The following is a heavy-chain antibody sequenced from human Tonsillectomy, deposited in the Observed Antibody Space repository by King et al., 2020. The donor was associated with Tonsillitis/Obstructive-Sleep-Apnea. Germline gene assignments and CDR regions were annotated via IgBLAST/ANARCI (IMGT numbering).Heavy chain of an antibody. CDR3: ARESITIFGGRVDAFDI. Sequence: QLQESGPGLVKPSQNLSLTCTVSGGSISSGGYYWSWIRQHPGKGLEWIGYIYYSGSTYYNPSLKSRVTISVDTSKNQFSLKLSSVTAEGTAVYYCARESITIFGGRVDAFDIWGQGTMVTVSS. CDR1: GGSISSGGYY. D-gene: IGHD3-3*01. J-gene: IGHJ3*02. V-gene: IGHV4-31*03. CDR2: IYYSGST.